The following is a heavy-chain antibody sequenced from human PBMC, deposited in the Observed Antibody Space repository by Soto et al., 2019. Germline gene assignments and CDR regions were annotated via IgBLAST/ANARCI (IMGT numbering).Heavy chain of an antibody. Sequence: SETLSLTCAVYGVSFSGYYWSWIRHPPGKGLEWIGEINHSGSTNYNPSLKSRVTISVDTSKNQFSLKLSSVTAADTAVYYCARGSPQNLLWFGGLHNWFDPWGQGTLVTVSS. CDR2: INHSGST. J-gene: IGHJ5*02. D-gene: IGHD3-10*01. CDR1: GVSFSGYY. V-gene: IGHV4-34*01. CDR3: ARGSPQNLLWFGGLHNWFDP.